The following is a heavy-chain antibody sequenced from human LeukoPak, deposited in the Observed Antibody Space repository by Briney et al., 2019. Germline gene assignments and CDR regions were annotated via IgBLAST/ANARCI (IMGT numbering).Heavy chain of an antibody. J-gene: IGHJ4*02. CDR3: AKGGHYDSSGYFGPSGY. D-gene: IGHD3-22*01. Sequence: GGSLRLSCVASAFTFNNYWMHWVRQAPGKGLVWVSRIKGDGSSTNYADSVKGRFTISRDNSKNTLYLQMNSLRAEDTAVYYCAKGGHYDSSGYFGPSGYWGQGTLVTVSS. CDR2: IKGDGSST. V-gene: IGHV3-74*01. CDR1: AFTFNNYW.